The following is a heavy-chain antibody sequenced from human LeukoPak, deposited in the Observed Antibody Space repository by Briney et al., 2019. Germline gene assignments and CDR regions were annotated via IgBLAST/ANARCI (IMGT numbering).Heavy chain of an antibody. Sequence: PSETLSLTCTVSDASVYSSDHYWGWIRQPPGKGLEWIGSVYYSGSVYYKPSLKNRLTLLVGISNNKFSLEMTSVTAADTAVYYCVRSEKAGKISIDYWGQGTLVTVSS. CDR3: VRSEKAGKISIDY. CDR2: VYYSGSV. CDR1: DASVYSSDHY. J-gene: IGHJ4*02. D-gene: IGHD3-3*02. V-gene: IGHV4-39*07.